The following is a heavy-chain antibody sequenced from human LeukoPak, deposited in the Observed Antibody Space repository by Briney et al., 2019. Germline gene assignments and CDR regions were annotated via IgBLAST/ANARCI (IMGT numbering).Heavy chain of an antibody. J-gene: IGHJ4*02. V-gene: IGHV3-23*01. CDR3: AKTTTGYSSGRYPGWPVDY. CDR1: GFTFSSYA. D-gene: IGHD6-19*01. Sequence: GGSLRLSCAASGFTFSSYAMSWVRQAPGKGLEWVSAISGSGGSTYYADSVKGRFTISRDNSKNTVYLQMNSLRAEDTVVYYCAKTTTGYSSGRYPGWPVDYWGQGTLVTVSS. CDR2: ISGSGGST.